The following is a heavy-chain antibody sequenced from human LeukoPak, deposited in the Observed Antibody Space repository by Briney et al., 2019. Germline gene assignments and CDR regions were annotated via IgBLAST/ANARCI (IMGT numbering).Heavy chain of an antibody. Sequence: SETLSLTCTVSGGSISSYYWSWIRQPPGKGLEWIGYIYYSGSTNYNPSLKSRVTISVDTSKNQFSLKLSSVTAADTAVYCCARDRLRYAHDAFDIWGQGTMVTVSS. CDR2: IYYSGST. CDR3: ARDRLRYAHDAFDI. V-gene: IGHV4-59*01. J-gene: IGHJ3*02. CDR1: GGSISSYY. D-gene: IGHD3-9*01.